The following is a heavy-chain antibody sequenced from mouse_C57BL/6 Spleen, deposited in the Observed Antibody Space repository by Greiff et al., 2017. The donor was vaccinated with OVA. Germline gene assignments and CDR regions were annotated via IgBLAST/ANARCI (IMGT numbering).Heavy chain of an antibody. V-gene: IGHV5-4*03. D-gene: IGHD2-5*01. CDR1: GFTFSSYA. Sequence: EVKLMESGGGLVKPGGSLKLSCAASGFTFSSYAMSWVRQTPEKRLEWVATISDGGSYTYYPDNVKGRFTISRDNAKNNLYLQMSHLKSEDTAMYYCATYYSNYVFAYWGQGTLVTVSA. CDR2: ISDGGSYT. CDR3: ATYYSNYVFAY. J-gene: IGHJ3*01.